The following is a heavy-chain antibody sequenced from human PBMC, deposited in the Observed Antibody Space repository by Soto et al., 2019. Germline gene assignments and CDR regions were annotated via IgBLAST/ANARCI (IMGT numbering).Heavy chain of an antibody. V-gene: IGHV1-69*01. CDR3: AKVRYSSPMGYYYGMDV. Sequence: QVQLVQSGAEVKKPGSSVRVSCKASGGTPSNSAFSWVRQAPGQGLEWMGGIIPVFGIVKYAQNLEGRVTITADESTNTAYMELSSLRYEDRAVYYCAKVRYSSPMGYYYGMDVWGQGTTVTVSS. CDR1: GGTPSNSA. CDR2: IIPVFGIV. D-gene: IGHD6-19*01. J-gene: IGHJ6*02.